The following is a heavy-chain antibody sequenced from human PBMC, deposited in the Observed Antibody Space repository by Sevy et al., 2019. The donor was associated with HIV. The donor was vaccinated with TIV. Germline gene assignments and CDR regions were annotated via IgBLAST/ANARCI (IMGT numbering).Heavy chain of an antibody. Sequence: GGSLRLSCAASGFTFSSYAMSWVRQAPGKGLEWVSAISGSGGSTYYADSVKGRFTIARDNSKNTLYLHMNSLRAEDTAVYYCAKAGSASSSNLPSYWGQGTLVTVSS. J-gene: IGHJ4*02. V-gene: IGHV3-23*01. CDR2: ISGSGGST. CDR3: AKAGSASSSNLPSY. CDR1: GFTFSSYA. D-gene: IGHD4-4*01.